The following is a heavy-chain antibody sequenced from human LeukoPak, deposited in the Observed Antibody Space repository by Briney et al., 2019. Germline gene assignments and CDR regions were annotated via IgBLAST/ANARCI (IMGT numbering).Heavy chain of an antibody. CDR1: GGSISSYY. CDR2: IYTSGST. V-gene: IGHV4-4*07. J-gene: IGHJ4*02. Sequence: SETLSLTCTVSGGSISSYYWSWIRQPAGKGLEWIGRIYTSGSTNYNPSLKSRGTMSVDTSRNQFSLKLSSVTAADTAVYYCARAGVYDFWSGYFDYWGQGTLVTVSS. CDR3: ARAGVYDFWSGYFDY. D-gene: IGHD3-3*01.